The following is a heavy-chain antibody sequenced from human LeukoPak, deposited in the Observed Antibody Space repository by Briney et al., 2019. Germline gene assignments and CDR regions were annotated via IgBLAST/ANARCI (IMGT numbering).Heavy chain of an antibody. CDR1: GGTFSSYA. J-gene: IGHJ6*02. V-gene: IGHV1-69*13. CDR3: AREADYDPYYYYGMDV. D-gene: IGHD3-3*01. Sequence: ASVKVSCKASGGTFSSYAISWVRQAPGQGLEWMGGIIPIFGTANYAQKFQGRVTITADESTSTAYMELSSLRSEDTAVYYCAREADYDPYYYYGMDVWGQGTTVTVSS. CDR2: IIPIFGTA.